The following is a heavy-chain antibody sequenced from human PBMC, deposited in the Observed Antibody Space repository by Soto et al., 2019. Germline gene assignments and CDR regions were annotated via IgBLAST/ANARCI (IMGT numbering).Heavy chain of an antibody. CDR1: GFTFSSYG. V-gene: IGHV3-33*01. J-gene: IGHJ6*02. CDR3: ARDSVRGYCSCGSCYANYYYGMDV. CDR2: IWYDGSNK. D-gene: IGHD2-15*01. Sequence: GGTLRLSCAASGFTFSSYGMHWVRQAPGKGLEWVAVIWYDGSNKYYADSVKGRFTISRDNSKNTLYLQMNSLRAEDTAVYYCARDSVRGYCSCGSCYANYYYGMDVSGQGTTVTVSS.